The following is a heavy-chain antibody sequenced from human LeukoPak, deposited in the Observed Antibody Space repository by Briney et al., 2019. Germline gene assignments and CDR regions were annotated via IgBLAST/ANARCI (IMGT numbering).Heavy chain of an antibody. CDR3: AKDRSGSIAYYDY. J-gene: IGHJ4*02. D-gene: IGHD3-3*01. Sequence: GGSLRLSCAASGFTFSNYVMNWVRQAPGKGLEWVSAISGSGGSTYYADSVKGRFTISRDNSKNTLYLQMNSLRAEDTAVYYCAKDRSGSIAYYDYWGQGTLVTVSS. V-gene: IGHV3-23*01. CDR1: GFTFSNYV. CDR2: ISGSGGST.